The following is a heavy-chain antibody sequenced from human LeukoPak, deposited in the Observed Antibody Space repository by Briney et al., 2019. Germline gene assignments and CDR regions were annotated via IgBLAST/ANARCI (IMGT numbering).Heavy chain of an antibody. J-gene: IGHJ4*02. CDR3: ARDIDGYSAY. Sequence: SETLSLTCAVYGGSFSGYYWSWIRQPPGKGLEWIGEINHSGSTNYNPSLKSRVTISVDTSKNQFSLKLSSVTAADTAVYYCARDIDGYSAYWGQGTLVTVSS. D-gene: IGHD5-24*01. CDR2: INHSGST. CDR1: GGSFSGYY. V-gene: IGHV4-34*01.